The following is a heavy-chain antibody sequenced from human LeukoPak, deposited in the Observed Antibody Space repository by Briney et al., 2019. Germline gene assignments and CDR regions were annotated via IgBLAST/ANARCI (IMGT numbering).Heavy chain of an antibody. CDR1: GFTFSSYE. CDR2: ISSSGSTI. Sequence: GGSLRLSCAASGFTFSSYEMNWVRQAPGKGLEWVSYISSSGSTIYYADSVKGRFTISRDNSKNTLYLQMNSLRAEDTAVYYCARSQGAFDVWGQGTMVTVSS. V-gene: IGHV3-48*03. CDR3: ARSQGAFDV. J-gene: IGHJ3*01.